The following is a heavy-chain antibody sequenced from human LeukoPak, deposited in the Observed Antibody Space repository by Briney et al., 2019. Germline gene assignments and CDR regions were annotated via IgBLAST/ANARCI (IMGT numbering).Heavy chain of an antibody. V-gene: IGHV1-69*06. CDR3: ARGSTYSSGWYTGFDY. D-gene: IGHD6-19*01. CDR2: IIPIFGTA. J-gene: IGHJ4*02. CDR1: GGTFSSYA. Sequence: ASVKVSCKASGGTFSSYAISWVRQAPGQGLEWMGGIIPIFGTANYAQKFQGRVTITADKSTSTAYMELSSLRSEDTAVYYCARGSTYSSGWYTGFDYWGQGTLVTVSS.